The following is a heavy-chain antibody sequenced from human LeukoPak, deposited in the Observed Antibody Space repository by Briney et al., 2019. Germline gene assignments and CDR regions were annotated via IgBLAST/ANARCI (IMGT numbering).Heavy chain of an antibody. CDR3: ARDRGVSYSSSSLNWFDP. Sequence: SETLSLTCTVSGGSISSGDYYWGWIRQPPGKGLEWIGYIYYSGSTYYNPSLKSRVTISVDTSKNQFSLKLSSVTAADTAVYYCARDRGVSYSSSSLNWFDPWGQGTLVTVSS. CDR1: GGSISSGDYY. CDR2: IYYSGST. J-gene: IGHJ5*02. V-gene: IGHV4-30-4*08. D-gene: IGHD6-6*01.